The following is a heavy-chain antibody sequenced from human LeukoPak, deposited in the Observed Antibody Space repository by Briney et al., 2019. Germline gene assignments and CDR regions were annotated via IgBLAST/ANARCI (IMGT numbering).Heavy chain of an antibody. Sequence: GGSLRLSCAARGFTFRRYWRHWVRHAPGKGGVWVSCISSDGSSTTYADSVKGRFTISRDNAKNTVYLQMNSLRAEDTAVYYCATRTVTLDYWGQGTLVTVSS. J-gene: IGHJ4*02. D-gene: IGHD4-17*01. CDR2: ISSDGSST. V-gene: IGHV3-74*01. CDR1: GFTFRRYW. CDR3: ATRTVTLDY.